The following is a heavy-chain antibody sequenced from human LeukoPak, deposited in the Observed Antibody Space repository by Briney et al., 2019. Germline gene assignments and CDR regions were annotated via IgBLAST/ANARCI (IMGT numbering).Heavy chain of an antibody. CDR1: GGSISSSSYY. D-gene: IGHD6-6*01. CDR2: IYYSGST. V-gene: IGHV4-39*01. CDR3: ARGEDPTYSSSSNWFDP. J-gene: IGHJ5*02. Sequence: SETLSLTCTVSGGSISSSSYYWGWIRQPPGKGLEWIGSIYYSGSTYYNPSLKSRVTISVDTSKNQFSLKLSSVTAADTAVYYCARGEDPTYSSSSNWFDPWGQGTLVTVSS.